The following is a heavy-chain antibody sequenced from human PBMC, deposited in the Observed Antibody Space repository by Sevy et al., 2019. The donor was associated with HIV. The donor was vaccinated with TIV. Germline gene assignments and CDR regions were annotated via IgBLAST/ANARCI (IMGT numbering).Heavy chain of an antibody. CDR1: RFTFSSYA. V-gene: IGHV3-23*01. Sequence: GGSLRLSCAASRFTFSSYAMSWVRQAPGKGLEWVSVISGSGDSTFYADSVKGRFTISRDNSRKMLYLQMISLRVEDTAVYYCAKGVGTSGWYIAFDIWGQGTMVTVSS. CDR3: AKGVGTSGWYIAFDI. J-gene: IGHJ3*02. CDR2: ISGSGDST. D-gene: IGHD6-19*01.